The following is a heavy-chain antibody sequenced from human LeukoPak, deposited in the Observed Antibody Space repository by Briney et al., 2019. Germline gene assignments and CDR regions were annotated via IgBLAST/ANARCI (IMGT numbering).Heavy chain of an antibody. CDR3: ARTSPLYSSGWYGAFDP. D-gene: IGHD6-19*01. Sequence: SETLSLTCTVSGGSISSYYWSWIRQPPGKGLEWIGYIYYSASTNYNPSLKSRVTMSVDTSKNQFSLKLSSVTAADTAVYYCARTSPLYSSGWYGAFDPWGQGTLVTVSS. J-gene: IGHJ5*02. V-gene: IGHV4-59*01. CDR1: GGSISSYY. CDR2: IYYSAST.